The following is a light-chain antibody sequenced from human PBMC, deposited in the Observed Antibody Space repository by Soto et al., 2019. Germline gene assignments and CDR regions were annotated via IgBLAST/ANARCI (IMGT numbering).Light chain of an antibody. CDR2: DVS. J-gene: IGKJ1*01. V-gene: IGKV1-5*01. CDR1: QSISTW. CDR3: QQYNTFWT. Sequence: DIQMTQSPSTLSASVGDRVTITCRASQSISTWLAWYQQKPGKATTLLIYDVSNLESGVPLRFSGSGSGTEFTLTISSLQPDDVATYYCQQYNTFWTFGQGTKVDIK.